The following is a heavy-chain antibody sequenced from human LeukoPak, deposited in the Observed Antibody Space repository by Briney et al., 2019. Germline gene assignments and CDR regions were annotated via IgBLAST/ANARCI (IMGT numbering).Heavy chain of an antibody. Sequence: GASVKVSCKASGYTFTSYYMHWVRQAPGQGLEWMGIINPSGGSTSYAQKFQGRVTMTRDMSTSTVYMELSSLRSEDTAVYYCATDPPRRDYYGSGSYYRDDAFDIRGQGTMVTVSS. CDR3: ATDPPRRDYYGSGSYYRDDAFDI. CDR2: INPSGGST. J-gene: IGHJ3*02. V-gene: IGHV1-46*01. CDR1: GYTFTSYY. D-gene: IGHD3-10*01.